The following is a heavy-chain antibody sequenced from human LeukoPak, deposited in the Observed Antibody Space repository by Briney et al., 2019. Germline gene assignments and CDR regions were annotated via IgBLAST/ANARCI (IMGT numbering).Heavy chain of an antibody. CDR1: GFTFSSYG. D-gene: IGHD1-26*01. CDR3: AKPRSLNIVGGAVDY. Sequence: GGSLRLSCAASGFTFSSYGMHWVRQAPGKGLEWVAFIRHDGSNKYYADSVKGRFTFSRDNSKNTLYLQMNSLRAEDTAVYYCAKPRSLNIVGGAVDYWGQGTLVTVSS. J-gene: IGHJ4*02. CDR2: IRHDGSNK. V-gene: IGHV3-30*02.